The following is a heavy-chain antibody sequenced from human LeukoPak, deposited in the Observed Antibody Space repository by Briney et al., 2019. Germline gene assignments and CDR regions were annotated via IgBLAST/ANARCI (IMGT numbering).Heavy chain of an antibody. CDR2: INPNSGGT. D-gene: IGHD2-2*01. V-gene: IGHV1-2*06. CDR3: ARDSIVVVPAAENYYFDY. CDR1: GYTFTGYY. Sequence: ASVKVSCKTSGYTFTGYYMHWVRQAPGQGLEWMGRINPNSGGTNYAQKIQGRVTMTRNTSISTAYMELCRLRSDDTAVYYCARDSIVVVPAAENYYFDYWGQGSLVTASS. J-gene: IGHJ4*02.